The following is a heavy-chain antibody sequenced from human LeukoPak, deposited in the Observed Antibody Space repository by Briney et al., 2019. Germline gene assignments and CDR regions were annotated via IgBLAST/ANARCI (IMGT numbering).Heavy chain of an antibody. Sequence: SETLSLTCTVSGYSISSGYYWGWIRQPPGKGLEWIGSIYHSGSTYYNPSLKSRVTISVDTSKNQFSLKLSSVTAADTAVYYCARLLVTIEYFQHWGQGTLVTVSS. J-gene: IGHJ1*01. V-gene: IGHV4-38-2*02. CDR2: IYHSGST. CDR1: GYSISSGYY. CDR3: ARLLVTIEYFQH. D-gene: IGHD5-18*01.